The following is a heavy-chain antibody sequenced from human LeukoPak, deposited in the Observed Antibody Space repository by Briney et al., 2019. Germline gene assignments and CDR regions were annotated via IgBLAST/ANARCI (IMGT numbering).Heavy chain of an antibody. V-gene: IGHV1-8*02. CDR3: ARAHSSGDDYYYYMDV. CDR1: GYTFTSYG. J-gene: IGHJ6*03. Sequence: ASVKVSCKASGYTFTSYGITWVRQATGQGLEWMGWMNPNSGNTGYAQKFQGRVTMTRNTSISTDYMELSSLRSEDTAVYYCARAHSSGDDYYYYMDVWGKGTTVTISS. CDR2: MNPNSGNT. D-gene: IGHD6-19*01.